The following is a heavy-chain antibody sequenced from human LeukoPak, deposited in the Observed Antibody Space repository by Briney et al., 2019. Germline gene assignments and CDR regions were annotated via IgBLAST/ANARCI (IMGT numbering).Heavy chain of an antibody. CDR1: GGSISSSSYY. CDR3: AREAGSYDSSGYYSLYYSFDY. J-gene: IGHJ4*02. CDR2: IYSSGTT. V-gene: IGHV4-61*09. Sequence: SETLSLTCTVSGGSISSSSYYWGWIRQPAGKGPEWIGHIYSSGTTNYNPSLKSRVTMSVDTSKNQFSLKLTSVTAADTAVYYCAREAGSYDSSGYYSLYYSFDYWGQGTLVTVSS. D-gene: IGHD3-22*01.